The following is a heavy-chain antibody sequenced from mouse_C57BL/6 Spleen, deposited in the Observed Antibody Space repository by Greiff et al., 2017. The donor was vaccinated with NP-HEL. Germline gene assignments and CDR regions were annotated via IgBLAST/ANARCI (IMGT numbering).Heavy chain of an antibody. CDR3: ARSSGVNYFDY. Sequence: VQVVESGPELVKPGASVKISCKASGYAFSSSWMNWVKQRPGKGLEWIGRIYPGDGDTNYNGKFKGKATLTADKSSSTAYMQLSSLTSEDSAVYFCARSSGVNYFDYWGQGTTLTVSS. D-gene: IGHD1-3*01. V-gene: IGHV1-82*01. CDR2: IYPGDGDT. CDR1: GYAFSSSW. J-gene: IGHJ2*01.